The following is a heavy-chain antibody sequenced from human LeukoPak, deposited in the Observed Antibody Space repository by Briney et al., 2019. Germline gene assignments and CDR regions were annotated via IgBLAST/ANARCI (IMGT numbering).Heavy chain of an antibody. CDR3: ASYSLGYCSSTSCAHLDY. J-gene: IGHJ4*02. Sequence: SETLSLTCTVSGGSISSSSYYWGWIRQPPGKGLEWIGSIYYSGSTYYNPSLKSRVTISVDTSKNQFSPKLSSVTAADTAVYYCASYSLGYCSSTSCAHLDYWGQGTLVTVSS. CDR1: GGSISSSSYY. CDR2: IYYSGST. V-gene: IGHV4-39*01. D-gene: IGHD2-2*01.